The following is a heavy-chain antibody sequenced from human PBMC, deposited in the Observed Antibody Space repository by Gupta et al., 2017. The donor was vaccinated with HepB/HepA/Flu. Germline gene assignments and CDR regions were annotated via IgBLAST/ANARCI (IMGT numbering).Heavy chain of an antibody. J-gene: IGHJ6*03. V-gene: IGHV4-34*01. CDR3: ARHRGYSYGYSGYYYYYYMDV. CDR1: GGSFSGYY. CDR2: INHSGST. D-gene: IGHD5-18*01. Sequence: QVQLQQWGAGLLKPSETLSLTCAVYGGSFSGYYWSWIRQPPGKGLEWIGEINHSGSTNYNPSLKSRVTISVDTSKNQFSLKLSSVTAADTAVYYCARHRGYSYGYSGYYYYYYMDVWGKGTTVTVSS.